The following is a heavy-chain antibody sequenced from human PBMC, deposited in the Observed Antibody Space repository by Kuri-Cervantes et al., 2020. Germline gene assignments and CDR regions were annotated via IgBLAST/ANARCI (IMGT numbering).Heavy chain of an antibody. D-gene: IGHD3-16*01. Sequence: GESLKISCAASGFTFSGYGMHWVRQAPGQGLEWVATISIISGSTYYADSVKGRFTISRDNSKNTLYLQMNSLRAEDTAIYYCAKDLGLGVFDYWGQGTLVTVSS. V-gene: IGHV3-23*01. CDR1: GFTFSGYG. CDR3: AKDLGLGVFDY. J-gene: IGHJ4*02. CDR2: ISIISGST.